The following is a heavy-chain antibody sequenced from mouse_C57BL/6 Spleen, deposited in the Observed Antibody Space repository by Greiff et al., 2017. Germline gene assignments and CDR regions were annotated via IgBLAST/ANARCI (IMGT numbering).Heavy chain of an antibody. CDR3: ARAVEFAY. J-gene: IGHJ3*01. CDR1: GYTFTSYW. CDR2: INPSDSYP. V-gene: IGHV1-50*01. Sequence: QVQLQQPGAELVKPGASVKLSCKASGYTFTSYWMQWVKQRPGQGLDGIGEINPSDSYPNYNQKFKGKATLTVDTSSSTAYMQLSSLTSEDSAVYYCARAVEFAYWGQGTLVTVSA. D-gene: IGHD1-1*01.